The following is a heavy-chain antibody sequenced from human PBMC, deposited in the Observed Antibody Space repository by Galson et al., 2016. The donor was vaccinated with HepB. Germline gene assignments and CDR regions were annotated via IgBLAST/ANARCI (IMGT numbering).Heavy chain of an antibody. CDR2: MNPNSGNT. J-gene: IGHJ3*02. V-gene: IGHV1-8*01. CDR3: ARGGGGLPTATGLLKSVLNRLKKKADTVDI. Sequence: SVKVSCKASGYTFTRYDINWVRQATGQGLEWMGWMNPNSGNTGYARKFQGRVTMTWDTSTSTAYMDLSRLRSEDTAVYYCARGGGGLPTATGLLKSVLNRLKKKADTVDIWGPGTMVTVSS. D-gene: IGHD2-2*01. CDR1: GYTFTRYD.